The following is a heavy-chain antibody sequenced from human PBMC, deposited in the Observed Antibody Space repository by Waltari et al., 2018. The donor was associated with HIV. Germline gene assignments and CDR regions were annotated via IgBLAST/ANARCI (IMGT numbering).Heavy chain of an antibody. CDR3: ARTYHYYYYYGMDV. Sequence: EVQLVESGGGMVKPGGSLRLSCAASGFTFRSYSMNWVRQAPGKGLEWVSAISSSSSYIYYADSVKGRFTISRDNAKNSLYLQMNSLRAEDTAVYYCARTYHYYYYYGMDVWGQGTTVTVSS. D-gene: IGHD2-15*01. CDR2: ISSSSSYI. V-gene: IGHV3-21*01. J-gene: IGHJ6*02. CDR1: GFTFRSYS.